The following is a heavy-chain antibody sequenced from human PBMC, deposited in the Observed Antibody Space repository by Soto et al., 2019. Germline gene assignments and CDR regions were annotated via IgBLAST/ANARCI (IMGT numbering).Heavy chain of an antibody. D-gene: IGHD1-26*01. CDR3: AREAAVGLFDY. Sequence: ASVKVSCKASGYTFTSYGISWVRQAPGQGLEWMGWINPYNGNTKYAQKLQGRVTMTTDTSTSTAYMELRSLRSDDTAVYYCAREAAVGLFDYGGQGTLVTVSS. J-gene: IGHJ4*02. CDR2: INPYNGNT. V-gene: IGHV1-18*01. CDR1: GYTFTSYG.